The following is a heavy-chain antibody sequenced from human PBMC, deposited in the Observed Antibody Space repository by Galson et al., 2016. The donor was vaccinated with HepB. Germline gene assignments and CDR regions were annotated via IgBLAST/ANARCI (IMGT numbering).Heavy chain of an antibody. V-gene: IGHV3-74*01. CDR2: INGDGSST. J-gene: IGHJ4*02. CDR1: GFTSSSYW. CDR3: ARDYWDYRDSSGSQFDY. D-gene: IGHD3-22*01. Sequence: LRLSCAASGFTSSSYWMNWFRQAPGKEMVWVSRINGDGSSTTYADSVKGRFTISRDNAKNTLYLQMNSLRAEDTAVYYCARDYWDYRDSSGSQFDYWGQGILVTVSS.